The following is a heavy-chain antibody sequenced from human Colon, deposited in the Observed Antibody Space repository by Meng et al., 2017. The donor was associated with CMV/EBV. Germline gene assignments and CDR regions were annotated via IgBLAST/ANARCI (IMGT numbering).Heavy chain of an antibody. V-gene: IGHV3-30-3*01. CDR3: VRVGDYPGGYFDY. D-gene: IGHD4-17*01. J-gene: IGHJ4*02. CDR1: GFTFRTNS. CDR2: ISYDGSIK. Sequence: GESLKISCVASGFTFRTNSMHWVRQAPGKGLEWVALISYDGSIKYYVDSVKGRFTISRDNSKNTLSLQMNSLRGDDTAVYYCVRVGDYPGGYFDYWGLGTLVTVSS.